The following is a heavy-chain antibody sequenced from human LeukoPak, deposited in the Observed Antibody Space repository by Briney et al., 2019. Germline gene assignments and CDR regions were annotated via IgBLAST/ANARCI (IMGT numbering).Heavy chain of an antibody. CDR1: GGSISSYY. V-gene: IGHV4-59*01. CDR3: ARDLPPGLFDY. CDR2: IYYSGST. J-gene: IGHJ4*02. Sequence: PSQTLSLTCTVSGGSISSYYWSWIRQPPGKGLEWIGYIYYSGSTNYNPSLKSRVTISVDTSKNQFSLKLSSVTAADTAVYYCARDLPPGLFDYWGQGTLVTVSS.